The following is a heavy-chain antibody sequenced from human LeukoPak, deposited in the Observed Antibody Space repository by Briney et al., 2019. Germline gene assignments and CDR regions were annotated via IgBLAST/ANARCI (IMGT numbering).Heavy chain of an antibody. V-gene: IGHV4-34*01. J-gene: IGHJ6*03. Sequence: SEALSLTCAVYSESFSTYYWNWIRQPPGKGLKWLGELNHSGSTNYNPSLKSRVTISVDTSKNQFSLKLSSVTAADTAVYYCARHFIVATRYYYYYYYMDVWGKGTTVTISS. CDR3: ARHFIVATRYYYYYYYMDV. CDR1: SESFSTYY. D-gene: IGHD5-12*01. CDR2: LNHSGST.